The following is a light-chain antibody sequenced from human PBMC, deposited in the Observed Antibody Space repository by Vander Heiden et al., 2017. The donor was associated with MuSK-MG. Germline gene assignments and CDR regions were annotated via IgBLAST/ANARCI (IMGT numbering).Light chain of an antibody. CDR3: QQYYRYPHT. Sequence: IRWTQSPSSLSASTGDRVTITCRASQGISSYLAWYQQKPGKAPKLLIYAASTLQSGFSSRFSGVGSGTEFNLNISCLQSEDFAIYYCQQYYRYPHTFGRGTKVEIK. V-gene: IGKV1-8*01. CDR2: AAS. J-gene: IGKJ4*01. CDR1: QGISSY.